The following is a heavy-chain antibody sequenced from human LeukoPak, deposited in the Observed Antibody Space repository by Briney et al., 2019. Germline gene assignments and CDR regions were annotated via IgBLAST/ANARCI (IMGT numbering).Heavy chain of an antibody. CDR1: GYTFTGYY. Sequence: ASVKVSCKASGYTFTGYYIRWVRQAPGQGLERMGWINPNSGGTNYAQKFQGRVIMTRDTSISTAYMELSRLRSDDTAVYYCARVSEYYYFDYWGQGTLVTVSS. CDR3: ARVSEYYYFDY. V-gene: IGHV1-2*02. J-gene: IGHJ4*02. D-gene: IGHD2/OR15-2a*01. CDR2: INPNSGGT.